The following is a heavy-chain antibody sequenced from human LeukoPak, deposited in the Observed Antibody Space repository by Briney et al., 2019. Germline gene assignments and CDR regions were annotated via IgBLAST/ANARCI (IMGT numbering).Heavy chain of an antibody. D-gene: IGHD5-18*01. Sequence: GGSLRLSCAASGFTFNNYAMSWVRQAPGKGLEWFSAISGRADGTYYADSVKGRFTISRDNSKNTLYLQMNSLRAEDTAVYYCARDTAMAPLDYWGQGTLVTVSS. CDR3: ARDTAMAPLDY. J-gene: IGHJ4*02. V-gene: IGHV3-23*01. CDR1: GFTFNNYA. CDR2: ISGRADGT.